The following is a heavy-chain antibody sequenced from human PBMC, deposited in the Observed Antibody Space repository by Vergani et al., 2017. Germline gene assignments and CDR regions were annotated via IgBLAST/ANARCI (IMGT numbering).Heavy chain of an antibody. J-gene: IGHJ6*02. V-gene: IGHV3-7*01. Sequence: VQLVESGGGVVQPGRSLRLSCAASGFTFSSYWMSWVRQAPGKGLEWVANIKQDGSEKYYVDSVKGRFTISRDNAKNSLYLQMNSLRAEDTAVYYCARRYGDYYYYYGMDVWGQGTTVTVSS. CDR3: ARRYGDYYYYYGMDV. CDR1: GFTFSSYW. D-gene: IGHD4-17*01. CDR2: IKQDGSEK.